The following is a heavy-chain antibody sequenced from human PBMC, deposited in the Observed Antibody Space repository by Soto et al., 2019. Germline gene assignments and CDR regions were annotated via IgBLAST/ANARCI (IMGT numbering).Heavy chain of an antibody. D-gene: IGHD3-16*02. CDR2: IYYSGST. V-gene: IGHV4-59*08. CDR3: ARQSRLHLGELST. CDR1: GGSISSYY. Sequence: PSLTLPLTWTVSGGSISSYYWSWIRQPPGKGLEWIGYIYYSGSTNYNPSLKSRVTISVDTSKNQFSLKLSSVTAADTAVYYCARQSRLHLGELSTWGQGTLVTVSS. J-gene: IGHJ5*02.